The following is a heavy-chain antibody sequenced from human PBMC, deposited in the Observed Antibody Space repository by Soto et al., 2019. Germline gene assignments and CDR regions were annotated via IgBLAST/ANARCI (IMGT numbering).Heavy chain of an antibody. CDR1: GGTFSSYA. CDR3: ARDGITRVRGVLIAGGESDY. V-gene: IGHV1-69*01. Sequence: QVQLVQSGAEVKKPGSSVKVSCKASGGTFSSYAISWVRQAPGQGLEWMGGIIPIFGTANYAQKLQGRVTITADESTITAYMALSSLRSEDTAVYYCARDGITRVRGVLIAGGESDYWGQGTLVTVSS. CDR2: IIPIFGTA. D-gene: IGHD3-10*01. J-gene: IGHJ4*02.